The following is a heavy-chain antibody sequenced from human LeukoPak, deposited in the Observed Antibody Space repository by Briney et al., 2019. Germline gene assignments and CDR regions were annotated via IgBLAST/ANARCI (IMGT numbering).Heavy chain of an antibody. CDR2: INPNSGGT. CDR1: GYTFTGYY. CDR3: AREPPPYYYDSTGYGASQDI. J-gene: IGHJ3*02. D-gene: IGHD3-22*01. V-gene: IGHV1-2*02. Sequence: GASVKVSCKASGYTFTGYYMHWVRQAPGQGLEWMGWINPNSGGTNYAQKFQGRVTMTRDTSISTAYMELSRLRSDDTAVYYCAREPPPYYYDSTGYGASQDIWGQGTMVTVSS.